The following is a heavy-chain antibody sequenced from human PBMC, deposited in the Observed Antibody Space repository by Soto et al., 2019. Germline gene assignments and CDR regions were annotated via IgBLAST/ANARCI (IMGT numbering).Heavy chain of an antibody. D-gene: IGHD1-26*01. Sequence: QVTLKESGPVLVKPTETLTLTCAVSGFSLSDARMGVSWIRQPPGKALEWLAHIFWNNEKSYSPSLKSRLIISKDPSKGQVVLTLTNLDPVDTATYFCAHVRQWDGAQSYGYWGRGPLVTVSS. CDR3: AHVRQWDGAQSYGY. V-gene: IGHV2-26*01. CDR1: GFSLSDARMG. CDR2: IFWNNEK. J-gene: IGHJ4*02.